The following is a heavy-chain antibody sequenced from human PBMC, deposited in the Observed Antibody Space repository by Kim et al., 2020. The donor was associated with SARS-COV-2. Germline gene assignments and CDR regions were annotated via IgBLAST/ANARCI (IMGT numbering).Heavy chain of an antibody. V-gene: IGHV4-39*01. J-gene: IGHJ4*02. Sequence: SETLSLTCTVSGGSISSSSYYWGWIRQPPGKGLEWIGSIYYSGSTYYNPSLKSRVTISVDTSKNQFSLKLSSVTAADTAVYYCATSPEAYVLLWFGESPGGAFDYWGQGTLVTVSS. CDR3: ATSPEAYVLLWFGESPGGAFDY. CDR2: IYYSGST. CDR1: GGSISSSSYY. D-gene: IGHD3-10*01.